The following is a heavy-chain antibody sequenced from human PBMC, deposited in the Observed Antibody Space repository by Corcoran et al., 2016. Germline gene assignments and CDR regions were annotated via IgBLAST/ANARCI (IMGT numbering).Heavy chain of an antibody. V-gene: IGHV3-30*18. J-gene: IGHJ2*01. D-gene: IGHD3-22*01. CDR1: GFTFSSYG. Sequence: QVQLVESGGGVVQPGRSLRLSCAASGFTFSSYGMHWVRQAPGKGLEWVGVISYDGSNKDYADSVKGRFTISRDNSKNTLYLQMNSLRAEDTAVYYCAKDHWDYYDRGMGYYDLWGRGTLVTVSS. CDR2: ISYDGSNK. CDR3: AKDHWDYYDRGMGYYDL.